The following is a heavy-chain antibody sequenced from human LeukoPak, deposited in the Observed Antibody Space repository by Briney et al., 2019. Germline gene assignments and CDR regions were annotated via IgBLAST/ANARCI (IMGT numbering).Heavy chain of an antibody. CDR2: IRYTGAT. Sequence: SETLSLTCTVSGGSISGHYWSWIRQSPGKGLEGIGYIRYTGATNYNPYLQSRITISVDMPKNQFSLRLNSVTAADTAVYYCARLHALGAEEFDPWGQGTLVTVSS. CDR1: GGSISGHY. D-gene: IGHD3-16*01. V-gene: IGHV4-59*11. J-gene: IGHJ5*02. CDR3: ARLHALGAEEFDP.